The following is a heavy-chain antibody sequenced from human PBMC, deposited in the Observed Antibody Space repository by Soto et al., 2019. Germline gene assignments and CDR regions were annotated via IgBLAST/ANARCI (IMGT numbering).Heavy chain of an antibody. CDR1: GGSISSGGYY. CDR3: ARAPVAGTLNWFDP. V-gene: IGHV4-31*03. D-gene: IGHD6-19*01. J-gene: IGHJ5*02. Sequence: PSETLSLTCTVSGGSISSGGYYWSWIRQHPGKGLEWIGYIYYSGSTYYNPSLKSRVTISVDTSKNQFSLKLSSVTAADTAVYYCARAPVAGTLNWFDPWGQGTLVTVSS. CDR2: IYYSGST.